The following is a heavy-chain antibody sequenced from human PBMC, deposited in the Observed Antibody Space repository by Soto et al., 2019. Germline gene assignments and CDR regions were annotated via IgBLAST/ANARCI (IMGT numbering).Heavy chain of an antibody. D-gene: IGHD3-9*01. CDR2: ISYDGSNK. J-gene: IGHJ6*04. V-gene: IGHV3-30*18. Sequence: HPGGSLRLSCAASGFTFSSYGMHWVRQAPGKGLEWVAVISYDGSNKYYADSVKGRFTISRDNSKNTLYLQMNSLRAEDTAVYYCAKSLYDILTEYYYGMDVWAKGPRSPSPQ. CDR1: GFTFSSYG. CDR3: AKSLYDILTEYYYGMDV.